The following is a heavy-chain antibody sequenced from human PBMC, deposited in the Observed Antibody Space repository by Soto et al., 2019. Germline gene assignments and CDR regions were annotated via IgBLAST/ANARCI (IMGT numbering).Heavy chain of an antibody. CDR1: GFTFSSYA. CDR3: AKDPQSSGWSYNWFDH. Sequence: LRLSCAASGFTFSSYAMSWVRQAPGEGHEWVSTINDSGDNTYYADSVKGRFTISRDNSKNTLYLQINSLRAEDTAVYYCAKDPQSSGWSYNWFDHWGQGTLVTVSS. CDR2: INDSGDNT. D-gene: IGHD6-19*01. V-gene: IGHV3-23*01. J-gene: IGHJ5*02.